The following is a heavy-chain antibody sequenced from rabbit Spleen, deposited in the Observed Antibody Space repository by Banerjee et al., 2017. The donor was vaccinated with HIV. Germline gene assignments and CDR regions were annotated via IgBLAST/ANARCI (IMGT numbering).Heavy chain of an antibody. CDR3: TKDLTYDSGGWISL. Sequence: QSLEESGGDLVKPGASLTLTCTASGFSFSTNYYMCWVRQAPGKGLEWIACIFTGNGNTDYASWAKGRFTISKTSSTTVSLQMTTLTVADTAIYFCTKDLTYDSGGWISLGGQGTLVTVS. CDR1: GFSFSTNYY. V-gene: IGHV1S40*01. D-gene: IGHD4-1*01. J-gene: IGHJ3*01. CDR2: IFTGNGNT.